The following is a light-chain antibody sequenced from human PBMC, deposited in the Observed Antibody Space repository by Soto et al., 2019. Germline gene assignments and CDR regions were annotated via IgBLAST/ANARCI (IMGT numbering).Light chain of an antibody. Sequence: QSVLTQPASVSGSPGQSITISCTGTSSDVGGYNYVSWYQQHPDKAPKLLIYDVSNRPSGVSNRFSGSKSGSTASLTISGLQAEDEADYYCSSYTANTARVFGGGTQLTVL. CDR1: SSDVGGYNY. V-gene: IGLV2-14*03. J-gene: IGLJ2*01. CDR3: SSYTANTARV. CDR2: DVS.